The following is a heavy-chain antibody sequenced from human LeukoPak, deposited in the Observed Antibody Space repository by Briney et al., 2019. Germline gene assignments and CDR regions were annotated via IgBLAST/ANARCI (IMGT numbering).Heavy chain of an antibody. J-gene: IGHJ4*02. CDR2: INPIGDST. Sequence: GASVKVSCMASGYTFTSYDMHWVRHALRQGLGRMGIINPIGDSTSYAQKFQGRVTMTRDTSTSTVYIELSSLRSEDTAVYYCASVLYCGADCYSGRYFFDYWGQGTLVTVSS. D-gene: IGHD2-21*02. CDR3: ASVLYCGADCYSGRYFFDY. CDR1: GYTFTSYD. V-gene: IGHV1-46*01.